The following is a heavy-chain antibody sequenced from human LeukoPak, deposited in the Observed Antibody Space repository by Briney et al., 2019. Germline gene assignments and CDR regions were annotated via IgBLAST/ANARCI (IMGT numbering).Heavy chain of an antibody. D-gene: IGHD4-17*01. V-gene: IGHV1-69*13. CDR3: AGGVDYGDYVQRVFDY. CDR2: IIPIFGTA. CDR1: GGTFSSYA. Sequence: SVKVSCKASGGTFSSYAISWVRQAPGQGLEWMGGIIPIFGTANYAQKSQGRVTITADESTSTAYMELSSLRSEDTAVYYCAGGVDYGDYVQRVFDYWGQGTLVTVSS. J-gene: IGHJ4*02.